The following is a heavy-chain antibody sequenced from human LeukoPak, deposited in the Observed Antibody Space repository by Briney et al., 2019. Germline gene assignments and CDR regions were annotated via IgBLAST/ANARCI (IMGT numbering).Heavy chain of an antibody. CDR3: ARGYAEDIVVVPAATYYYGMDV. J-gene: IGHJ6*02. V-gene: IGHV1-18*01. CDR2: ISAYKGNT. Sequence: SVKVSCKASGYTFTSYGISWVRQAPGQGLEWMGWISAYKGNTNYAQKLQGRVTMTTDTSTSTAYMELRSLRSDDTAVYYCARGYAEDIVVVPAATYYYGMDVWGQGTTVTVSS. CDR1: GYTFTSYG. D-gene: IGHD2-2*01.